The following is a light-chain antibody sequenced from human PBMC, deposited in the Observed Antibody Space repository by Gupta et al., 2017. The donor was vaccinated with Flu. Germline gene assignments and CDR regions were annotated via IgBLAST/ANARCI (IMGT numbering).Light chain of an antibody. CDR1: QVVLSSDGRAY. V-gene: IGKV2-30*01. J-gene: IGKJ1*01. CDR3: MQGAHWPWT. Sequence: VRVGQPGSTACRSNQVVLSSDGRAYLQWFPQRLGDSQRGLIPLMSYRGSGIPDRFRGRGSGTGFTRKISRVAAEDVGVYYCMQGAHWPWTLGHGTKVKIK. CDR2: LMS.